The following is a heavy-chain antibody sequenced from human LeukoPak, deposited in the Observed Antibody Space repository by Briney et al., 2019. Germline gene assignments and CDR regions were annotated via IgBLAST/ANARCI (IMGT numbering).Heavy chain of an antibody. V-gene: IGHV4-59*12. CDR2: IYYSGST. Sequence: PSETLSLTCTVSGGSISGYYWSWIRQPPGKGLEWIGYIYYSGSTNYNPSLKSRVTISVDTSKNQFSLKLSSVTAADTAVYYCAREHYYYEASGYCLLDYWGQGTLVTVSS. CDR3: AREHYYYEASGYCLLDY. D-gene: IGHD3-22*01. J-gene: IGHJ4*02. CDR1: GGSISGYY.